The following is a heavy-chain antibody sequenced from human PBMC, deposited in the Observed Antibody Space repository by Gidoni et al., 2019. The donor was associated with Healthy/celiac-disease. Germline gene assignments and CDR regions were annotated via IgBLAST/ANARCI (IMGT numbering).Heavy chain of an antibody. CDR1: GYTFTSYG. CDR3: ARVGYDILTGYYFDY. Sequence: QVQLVQSGAEVKTPGASVKVSCKASGYTFTSYGISWVRQAPGQGLEWMGWISAYNGNTNYAQKLQGRVTMTTDTSTSTDYMELRSLRSDDTAVYYCARVGYDILTGYYFDYWGQGTLVTVSS. J-gene: IGHJ4*02. D-gene: IGHD3-9*01. CDR2: ISAYNGNT. V-gene: IGHV1-18*01.